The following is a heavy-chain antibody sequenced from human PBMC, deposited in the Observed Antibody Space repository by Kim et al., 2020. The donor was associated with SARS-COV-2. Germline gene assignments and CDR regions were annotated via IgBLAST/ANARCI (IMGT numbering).Heavy chain of an antibody. V-gene: IGHV4-59*13. Sequence: SETLSLTCTVSGGSISSYYWSWIRQPPGKGLEWLSYIYYYSGSTNSNPSLKSRVTISVDTSKNQFSLKLSSVTAADTAVYYCARDGSSGWYQGAFAIWGQGTMVTVS. D-gene: IGHD6-19*01. CDR3: ARDGSSGWYQGAFAI. CDR2: IYYYSGST. CDR1: GGSISSYY. J-gene: IGHJ3*02.